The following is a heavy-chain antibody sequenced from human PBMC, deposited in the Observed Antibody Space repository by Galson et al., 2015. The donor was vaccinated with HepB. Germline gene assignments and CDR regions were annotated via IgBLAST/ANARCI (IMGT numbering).Heavy chain of an antibody. CDR2: ISAYNGNT. D-gene: IGHD4-17*01. Sequence: QSGAEVKKPGESLRISCTGSGYSFTSYWISWVRQMPEEGLEWVGWISAYNGNTNYAQKLQGRVTMTTDTSTSTAYMELRSLRSDDTAVYYCAREGTVTTGWFHPWVPGTLFTVSS. CDR1: GYSFTSYW. V-gene: IGHV1-18*04. J-gene: IGHJ5*02. CDR3: AREGTVTTGWFHP.